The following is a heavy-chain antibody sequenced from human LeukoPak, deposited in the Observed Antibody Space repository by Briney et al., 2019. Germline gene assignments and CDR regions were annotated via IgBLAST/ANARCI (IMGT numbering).Heavy chain of an antibody. D-gene: IGHD6-19*01. V-gene: IGHV3-66*02. J-gene: IGHJ4*02. CDR3: ARVLAVAGTYFDY. CDR1: GFTVSSNY. Sequence: PGGSLRLSCAASGFTVSSNYMSWVRQAPGKGLEWVSVIYSGGSTYYADSVKGRFTISRDNSKNTLYLQMNSLRAEDTAVYYCARVLAVAGTYFDYWGQGTLVTVSS. CDR2: IYSGGST.